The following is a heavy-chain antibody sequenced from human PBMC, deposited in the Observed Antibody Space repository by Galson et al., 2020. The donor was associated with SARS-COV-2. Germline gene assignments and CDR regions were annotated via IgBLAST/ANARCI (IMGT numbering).Heavy chain of an antibody. Sequence: GGSLRLSCAASGFTFCNAWMSWVRQAPGKGLEWVGRIKSKTDGGTTDYAAPVKGRFTISRDDSKNTLYLQMNSLKTEDTAVYYCTTEGPYYYDSSGIGMDVWGQGTTVTVSS. CDR1: GFTFCNAW. CDR2: IKSKTDGGTT. CDR3: TTEGPYYYDSSGIGMDV. V-gene: IGHV3-15*01. D-gene: IGHD3-22*01. J-gene: IGHJ6*02.